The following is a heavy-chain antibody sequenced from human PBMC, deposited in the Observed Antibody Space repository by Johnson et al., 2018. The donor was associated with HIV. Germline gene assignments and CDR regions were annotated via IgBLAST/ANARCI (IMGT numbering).Heavy chain of an antibody. V-gene: IGHV3-66*01. CDR1: GITVNTNY. J-gene: IGHJ3*01. D-gene: IGHD3-10*01. Sequence: VQLVESGGGLVQSGESLRLSCAASGITVNTNYMSWVRRAPGKGLEWVSVIFSVGNTYYADSVKGRFTISRDDATNSLYLQMHSLRTEDTALYYCAKDHNYGSYLLAFDVWGQGTMVTVSS. CDR2: IFSVGNT. CDR3: AKDHNYGSYLLAFDV.